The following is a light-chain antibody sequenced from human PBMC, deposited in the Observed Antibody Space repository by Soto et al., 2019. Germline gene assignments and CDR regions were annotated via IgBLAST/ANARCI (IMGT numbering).Light chain of an antibody. Sequence: DIQMTQSPSTLSASVGDRVTTTCRASQSISNWLAWYHQKPGKAPKHLIYGASSLESGVPSRFRGSGSGTEFTLTVSSLQPDDFATYYCQQYKTYQGTFGQGTKVEI. V-gene: IGKV1-5*01. CDR1: QSISNW. J-gene: IGKJ1*01. CDR2: GAS. CDR3: QQYKTYQGT.